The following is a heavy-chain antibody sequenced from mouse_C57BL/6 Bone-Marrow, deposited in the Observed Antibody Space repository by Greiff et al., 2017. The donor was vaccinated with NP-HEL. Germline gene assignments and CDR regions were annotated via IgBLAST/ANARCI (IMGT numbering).Heavy chain of an antibody. V-gene: IGHV1-39*01. CDR1: GYSFTDYT. J-gene: IGHJ3*01. Sequence: VQLQQSGPELVKPGASVKISCTASGYSFTDYTMNWVQQSTGKSLEWIGVINPNYGTTSYNQKFKGKATLTVDQSSSTAYMQLNSLTSEDSAVYYCARMMFTTVGAKGAWFAYWGQGTLVTVSA. CDR3: ARMMFTTVGAKGAWFAY. D-gene: IGHD1-1*01. CDR2: INPNYGTT.